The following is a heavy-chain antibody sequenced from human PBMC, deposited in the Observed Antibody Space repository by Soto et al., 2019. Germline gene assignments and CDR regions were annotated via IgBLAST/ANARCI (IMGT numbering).Heavy chain of an antibody. D-gene: IGHD5-12*01. J-gene: IGHJ4*02. Sequence: GASVKVSCKASGYTFTGYYMHWVRQAPGQGLEWMGWLNPDTGATNYAEKFQGRVTMTRDTSSSTAYMEVIRLRSDDTAVYHCARKVATLNFDYWGQGTLVTVSS. V-gene: IGHV1-2*02. CDR2: LNPDTGAT. CDR1: GYTFTGYY. CDR3: ARKVATLNFDY.